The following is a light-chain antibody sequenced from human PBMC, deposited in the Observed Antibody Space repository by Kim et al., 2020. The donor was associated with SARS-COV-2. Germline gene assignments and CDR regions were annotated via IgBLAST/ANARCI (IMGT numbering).Light chain of an antibody. CDR1: QSVSSY. J-gene: IGKJ4*01. CDR2: DAS. V-gene: IGKV3-11*01. Sequence: EIVLTQSPATLSLSPGERATLSCRASQSVSSYLAWYQQNPGQAPRLLIYDASNRATGIPARFSGSGSGTDFTLTISSLEPEDFALYYCQQRSDWPLTFGGGTKVDIK. CDR3: QQRSDWPLT.